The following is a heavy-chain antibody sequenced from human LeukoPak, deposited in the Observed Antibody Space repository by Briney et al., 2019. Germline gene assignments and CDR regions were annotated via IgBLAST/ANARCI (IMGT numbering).Heavy chain of an antibody. Sequence: GRSLRLSCTVSGFPFSDYVVHWVRQAPGKGLEWLAVTSADESIKSYSDSVRGRFTISRDNFKTILYLQMDSLGLEDTAVYFCARDPFLGGPDFLDYWGRGTLVTVSS. CDR3: ARDPFLGGPDFLDY. CDR1: GFPFSDYV. J-gene: IGHJ4*02. D-gene: IGHD1-26*01. CDR2: TSADESIK. V-gene: IGHV3-30*03.